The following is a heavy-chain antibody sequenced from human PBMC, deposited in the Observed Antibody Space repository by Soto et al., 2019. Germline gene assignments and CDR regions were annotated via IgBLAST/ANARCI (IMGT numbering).Heavy chain of an antibody. V-gene: IGHV3-30-3*01. CDR1: GFTFSSYA. Sequence: PGGSLRLSCAASGFTFSSYAMHWVRQAPGKGLEWVAVISYDGSNKYYADSVKGRFTISRDNSKNTLYLQMNSLRAEDTAVYYCARDRAGRWLQLYYYYGMDVWGQGTTVTVSS. CDR3: ARDRAGRWLQLYYYYGMDV. CDR2: ISYDGSNK. J-gene: IGHJ6*02. D-gene: IGHD5-12*01.